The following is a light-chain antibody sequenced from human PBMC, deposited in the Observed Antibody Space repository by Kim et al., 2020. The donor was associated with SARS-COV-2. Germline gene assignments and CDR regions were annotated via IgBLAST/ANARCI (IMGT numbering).Light chain of an antibody. CDR3: QSPDSGGNVL. CDR1: SLRSYY. V-gene: IGLV3-19*01. Sequence: SSELTQDPAVSVALGQTVRITCQGDSLRSYYATWYQQRPRQAPVLVIYGRNNRPSGIPDRFSGSSSGNTASLTISGAQAEDEADFYCQSPDSGGNVLFGGGTQLTVL. J-gene: IGLJ2*01. CDR2: GRN.